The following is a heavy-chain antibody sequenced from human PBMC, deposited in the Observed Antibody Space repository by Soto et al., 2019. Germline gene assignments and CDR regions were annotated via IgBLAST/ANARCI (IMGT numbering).Heavy chain of an antibody. V-gene: IGHV3-64*01. CDR1: GFTFSSYA. CDR3: ARGGGYYFDY. CDR2: ISSNGGST. J-gene: IGHJ4*02. Sequence: GGSLRLSCASSGFTFSSYAMHWVRQAPGKGLEYVSAISSNGGSTYYANSVKGRFTISRDNSKNTLYLQMGSLRAEDMAVYYCARGGGYYFDYWGQGTLVTVSS.